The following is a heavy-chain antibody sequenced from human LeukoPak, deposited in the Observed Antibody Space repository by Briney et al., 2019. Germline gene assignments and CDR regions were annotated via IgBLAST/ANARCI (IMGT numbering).Heavy chain of an antibody. CDR3: ARGVSRGYSYGRYYMDV. V-gene: IGHV4-59*01. CDR1: GGSISSYY. D-gene: IGHD5-18*01. CDR2: IYYSGST. J-gene: IGHJ6*03. Sequence: SETLSLTCTVSGGSISSYYWSWIRQPPGKGLEWIGYIYYSGSTNYNPSLKSRVIISVDKSKNQISLKLSSVTAADTAVYYCARGVSRGYSYGRYYMDVWGKGTTVTVSS.